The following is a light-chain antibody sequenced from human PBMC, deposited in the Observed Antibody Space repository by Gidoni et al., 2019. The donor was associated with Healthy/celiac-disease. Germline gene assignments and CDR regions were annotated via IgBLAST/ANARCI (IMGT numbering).Light chain of an antibody. CDR3: QQYNSSPLT. V-gene: IGKV3-15*01. CDR2: GAS. Sequence: EQVMTQSPATLSVSPGERATLSCRASQSISSNLAWYQQKPGQAPKLLIYGASTRATGIPARFSGSGSGTEFTLTISSLQSEDFAIYYCQQYNSSPLTFGGGTKVEIK. J-gene: IGKJ4*01. CDR1: QSISSN.